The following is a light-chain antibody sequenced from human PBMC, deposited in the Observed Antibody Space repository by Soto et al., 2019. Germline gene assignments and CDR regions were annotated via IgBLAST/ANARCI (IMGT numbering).Light chain of an antibody. CDR3: MQALQPLIT. CDR2: LGS. CDR1: QSLLHSNGYNY. Sequence: DIVMTQSPLSLPVTPGEPASISCRSSQSLLHSNGYNYLDWYLQKPGQSRQLLIYLGSNRASGVPDRFSGSGSGTDFTLKISRVEAEDVGVYYCMQALQPLITFGQGTRLEIK. V-gene: IGKV2-28*01. J-gene: IGKJ5*01.